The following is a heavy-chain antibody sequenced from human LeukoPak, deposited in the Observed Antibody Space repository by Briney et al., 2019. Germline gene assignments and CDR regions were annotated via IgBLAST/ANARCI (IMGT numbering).Heavy chain of an antibody. Sequence: SETLSLTCTVSGGSISSGDYYWSWIRQPPGKGLEWIGYIYYSGSTYYNPSLKSRVTISVDTSKNQFSLKLSSVTAADTAMYYCASWGPYYYYKDVWGKGTTVTVSS. J-gene: IGHJ6*03. CDR2: IYYSGST. V-gene: IGHV4-30-4*08. CDR1: GGSISSGDYY. CDR3: ASWGPYYYYKDV. D-gene: IGHD7-27*01.